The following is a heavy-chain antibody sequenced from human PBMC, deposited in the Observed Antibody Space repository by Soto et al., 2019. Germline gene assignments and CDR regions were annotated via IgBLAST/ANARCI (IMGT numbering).Heavy chain of an antibody. J-gene: IGHJ4*02. V-gene: IGHV3-9*01. D-gene: IGHD2-15*01. Sequence: EVQLVESGGGLVQPGRSLRLSCAASGFTFDDYAMHWVRQAPGKGLEWVSGISWNSGSIGYAASVKGRFTISRDNAKNSLYLQMTSLRAEYTALYYSAKLTVTRYCSGGSCWNRYYWGQGTLVTVSS. CDR3: AKLTVTRYCSGGSCWNRYY. CDR1: GFTFDDYA. CDR2: ISWNSGSI.